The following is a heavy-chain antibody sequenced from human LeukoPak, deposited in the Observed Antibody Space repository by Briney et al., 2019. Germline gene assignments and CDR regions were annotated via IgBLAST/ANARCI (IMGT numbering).Heavy chain of an antibody. Sequence: PGGSLRLSCAASGFTFDDYGMSWVRQAPGKGLEWVAVISYDGSNKYYADSVKGRFTISRDNSKNTLYLQMNSLRAEDTAVYYCAKAIVVVVAAADYWGQGTLVTVSS. V-gene: IGHV3-30*18. CDR3: AKAIVVVVAAADY. CDR2: ISYDGSNK. J-gene: IGHJ4*02. CDR1: GFTFDDYG. D-gene: IGHD2-15*01.